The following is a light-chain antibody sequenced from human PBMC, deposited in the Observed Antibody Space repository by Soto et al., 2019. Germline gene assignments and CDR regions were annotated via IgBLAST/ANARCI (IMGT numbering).Light chain of an antibody. V-gene: IGLV3-21*04. CDR1: NIGSKS. Sequence: SYELTQPPSVSVAPGKTARITCGGNNIGSKSVHWYQQKPGQAPVLVIYYDSDRPSGIPERFSGSNSGNTATLTISRVEAGDDADYYCQVWDSSSDHWVFGGGTKLTVL. J-gene: IGLJ3*02. CDR3: QVWDSSSDHWV. CDR2: YDS.